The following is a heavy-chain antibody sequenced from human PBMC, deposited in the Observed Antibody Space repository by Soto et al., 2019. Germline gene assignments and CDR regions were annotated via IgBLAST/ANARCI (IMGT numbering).Heavy chain of an antibody. CDR1: GYSFNNYG. CDR2: ISPNSLYA. CDR3: ARDIYERPEGAGIRHWFDP. J-gene: IGHJ5*02. Sequence: QVLLVQSGAEVKKPGASVNVSCKASGYSFNNYGLAWVRQAPGQGIEWLGWISPNSLYANYAQRCQVRVTMATDSSTVTAYMELRSLRSDDTAVYVCARDIYERPEGAGIRHWFDPWGQGTLVTVSS. V-gene: IGHV1-18*01. D-gene: IGHD6-13*01.